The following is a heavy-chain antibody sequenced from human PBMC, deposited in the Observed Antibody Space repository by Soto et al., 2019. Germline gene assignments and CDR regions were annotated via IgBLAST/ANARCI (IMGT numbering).Heavy chain of an antibody. J-gene: IGHJ5*02. CDR2: IYYSGST. Sequence: SETLSLTCTVSGGSISSGGYYWSWIRQHPGKGLEWIGYIYYSGSTYYNPSLKSRVTISVDTSKNQFSLKLSSVTAADTAVYYCARGSNYGSRGHWFDPWGQGTLVTVSS. V-gene: IGHV4-31*03. D-gene: IGHD4-4*01. CDR1: GGSISSGGYY. CDR3: ARGSNYGSRGHWFDP.